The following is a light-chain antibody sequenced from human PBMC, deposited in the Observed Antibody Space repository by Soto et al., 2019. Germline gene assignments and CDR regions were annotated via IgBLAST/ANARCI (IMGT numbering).Light chain of an antibody. V-gene: IGKV1-39*01. Sequence: DIQMTQSPSTLSASVGDRATITCRASQSITNRLAWYQQKPGKVPKLMTYAASSLQNGVPTRFSGSGSGTDFTLTINSLQPEDFATYYCQQSYSTPQLTFGGGTKVDIK. CDR1: QSITNR. CDR2: AAS. J-gene: IGKJ4*01. CDR3: QQSYSTPQLT.